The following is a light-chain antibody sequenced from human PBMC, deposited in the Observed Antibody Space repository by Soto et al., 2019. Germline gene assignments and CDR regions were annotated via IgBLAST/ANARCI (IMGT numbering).Light chain of an antibody. CDR3: CSYVGGWV. CDR2: DVS. CDR1: SSDFGGYKY. Sequence: QSALTQPRSVSGSPGQSVSISCAGTSSDFGGYKYVSWYQQHPGKAPKLMIFDVSERPSGVPDRFSGSKSGNTASLTISGLRAEDEADYFCCSYVGGWVFGGGTKATVL. J-gene: IGLJ3*02. V-gene: IGLV2-11*01.